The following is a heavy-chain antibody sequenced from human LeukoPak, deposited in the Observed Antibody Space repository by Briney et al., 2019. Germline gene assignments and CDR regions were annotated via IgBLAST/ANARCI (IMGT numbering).Heavy chain of an antibody. CDR3: AKDPAPGEWELPGDYFDY. J-gene: IGHJ4*02. D-gene: IGHD1-26*01. V-gene: IGHV3-23*01. CDR2: VSGSGGST. CDR1: GFTFNSYA. Sequence: GGSLRLSCAASGFTFNSYAMSWVRQAPGKGLEWVSAVSGSGGSTYYADSVKGRFTISRDNSKNTLYLQMNSLRAEDTAVYCCAKDPAPGEWELPGDYFDYWGQGTLVTVSS.